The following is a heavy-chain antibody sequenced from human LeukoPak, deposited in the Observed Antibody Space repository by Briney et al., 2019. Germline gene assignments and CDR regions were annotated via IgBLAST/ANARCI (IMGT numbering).Heavy chain of an antibody. CDR2: ISAYNGNT. J-gene: IGHJ5*02. CDR1: GYTFTSYG. Sequence: ASVKVSCKASGYTFTSYGISWERRAPGQPLEWRGWISAYNGNTNYAQKLQGRVTMPTDTSTSTASMELRSLRSDDTAVYYFAVVPALDNGFDPWGQGTLVTVCS. V-gene: IGHV1-18*01. CDR3: AVVPALDNGFDP. D-gene: IGHD2-2*01.